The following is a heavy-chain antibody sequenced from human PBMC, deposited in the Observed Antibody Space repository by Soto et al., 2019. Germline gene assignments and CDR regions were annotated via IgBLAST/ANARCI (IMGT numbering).Heavy chain of an antibody. D-gene: IGHD3-22*01. CDR3: ASSFSYDSTFYFDY. Sequence: TSETLSLTCTVSGGSISSYYWSWIRQPPGKGLEWIGYIYYSGSTNYNPSLKSRVTISVDTSKNQFSLKLSSVTAADTAVYYCASSFSYDSTFYFDYWGQGTLVTVSS. CDR2: IYYSGST. V-gene: IGHV4-59*01. CDR1: GGSISSYY. J-gene: IGHJ4*02.